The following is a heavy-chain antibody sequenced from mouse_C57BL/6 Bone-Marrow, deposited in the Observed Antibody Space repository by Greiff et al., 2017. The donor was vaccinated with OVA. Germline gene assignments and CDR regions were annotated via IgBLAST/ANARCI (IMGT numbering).Heavy chain of an antibody. CDR1: GFTFSDAW. V-gene: IGHV6-6*01. D-gene: IGHD1-1*01. Sequence: DVHLVESGGGLVQPGGSMKLSCAASGFTFSDAWMDWVRQSPEKGLEWVAEIRNKANNHATYYAESVKGRFTISRDDSNSSVYLQMNSLRAEDTGSYYCTLYYYPSYDWGQGTTLTVSS. J-gene: IGHJ2*01. CDR3: TLYYYPSYD. CDR2: IRNKANNHAT.